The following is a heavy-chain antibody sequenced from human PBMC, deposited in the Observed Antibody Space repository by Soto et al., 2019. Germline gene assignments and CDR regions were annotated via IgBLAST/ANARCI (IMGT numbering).Heavy chain of an antibody. Sequence: SETLSLTCTVSGGSISTYYWSWIRQPPGKGLEWIGYIYYSGATNYNPSLKSRVTISVDTSKNQFSLKLNSVTAADTAVYYCARVRGRGYNYGYSFAYWGQVSLVTVS. CDR2: IYYSGAT. J-gene: IGHJ4*02. D-gene: IGHD5-18*01. CDR1: GGSISTYY. CDR3: ARVRGRGYNYGYSFAY. V-gene: IGHV4-59*01.